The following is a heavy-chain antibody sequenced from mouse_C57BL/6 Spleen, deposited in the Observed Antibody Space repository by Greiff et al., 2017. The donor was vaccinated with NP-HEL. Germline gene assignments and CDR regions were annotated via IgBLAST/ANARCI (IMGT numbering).Heavy chain of an antibody. CDR3: ARRYDYFDY. CDR2: ISSGGSYT. D-gene: IGHD2-3*01. V-gene: IGHV5-6*01. Sequence: EVQRVESGGELVKPGGSLKLSCAASGFTFSSYGMSWVRQTPDKRLEWVATISSGGSYTYYPDSVKGRFTISRDNAKNTLYLQMSSLKSEDTAMYYCARRYDYFDYWGQGTTLTVSS. CDR1: GFTFSSYG. J-gene: IGHJ2*01.